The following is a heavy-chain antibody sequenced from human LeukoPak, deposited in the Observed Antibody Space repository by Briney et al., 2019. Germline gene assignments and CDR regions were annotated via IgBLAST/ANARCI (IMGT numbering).Heavy chain of an antibody. CDR3: ARTNRITLFGEVIKGKYNWFDP. Sequence: SETLSLTCTVSGGSISSYYWSWIRQPAGKGLEWIGRIYTSGSTNYNPSLKSRVTMSVDTSKNQFSLKLSSVTAADTAVYYCARTNRITLFGEVIKGKYNWFDPWGQGTLVTVST. CDR1: GGSISSYY. J-gene: IGHJ5*02. D-gene: IGHD3-3*01. V-gene: IGHV4-4*07. CDR2: IYTSGST.